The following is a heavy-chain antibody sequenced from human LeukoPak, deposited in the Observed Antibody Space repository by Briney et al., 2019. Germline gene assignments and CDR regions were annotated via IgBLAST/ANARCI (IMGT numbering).Heavy chain of an antibody. CDR1: GFTFSSYA. CDR3: AKDFRDSSGYYYLLGYYFDY. Sequence: GGSLRLSCAASGFTFSSYAMSWVRRAPGKGLEWVSAISGSGGSTYYADSVKGRFTISRDNSKNTLYLQMNSLRAEDTAVYYCAKDFRDSSGYYYLLGYYFDYWGQGTLVTVSS. J-gene: IGHJ4*02. V-gene: IGHV3-23*01. D-gene: IGHD3-22*01. CDR2: ISGSGGST.